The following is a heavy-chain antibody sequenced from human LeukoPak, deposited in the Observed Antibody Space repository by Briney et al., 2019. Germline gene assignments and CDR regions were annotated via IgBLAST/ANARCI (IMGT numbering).Heavy chain of an antibody. CDR2: ISYDGSNK. CDR3: ARDRVVVITDQLDY. J-gene: IGHJ4*02. Sequence: GGSLRLSCAASGFTFSSYAMHWVRQAPGKGLEWVAVISYDGSNKYYADSVKGRFTISRDNSKNTLYLQMNSLRAEDTAVYYCARDRVVVITDQLDYWGQGTLVTVSS. CDR1: GFTFSSYA. V-gene: IGHV3-30-3*01. D-gene: IGHD3-22*01.